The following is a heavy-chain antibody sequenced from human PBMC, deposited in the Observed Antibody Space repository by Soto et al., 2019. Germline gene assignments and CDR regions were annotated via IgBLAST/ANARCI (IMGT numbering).Heavy chain of an antibody. V-gene: IGHV5-10-1*01. D-gene: IGHD3-22*01. CDR1: GNSFSGYW. CDR3: ARQIYDSDTGPNFQYYFDS. J-gene: IGHJ4*02. Sequence: ESLKVSFKGSGNSFSGYWITLVRQKPGKGLEWMGRIDPSDSQTYYSPSFRGHVTISVTKSITTVFLQWSRLSASDTAMYYCARQIYDSDTGPNFQYYFDSWGQGTPVTGSS. CDR2: IDPSDSQT.